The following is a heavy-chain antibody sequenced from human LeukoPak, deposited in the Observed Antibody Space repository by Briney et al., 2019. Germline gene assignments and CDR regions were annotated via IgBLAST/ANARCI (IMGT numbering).Heavy chain of an antibody. Sequence: ASVKVSCKASGYIFTDYYMYWVRQAPGQGPEWMGWINPNSGGTNYAQKFQGRVTMTRDTSTSTAYMELRSLRSDDTAVYYCARVRSYYDSSGDNWFDPWGQGTLVTVSS. V-gene: IGHV1-2*02. J-gene: IGHJ5*02. D-gene: IGHD3-22*01. CDR1: GYIFTDYY. CDR3: ARVRSYYDSSGDNWFDP. CDR2: INPNSGGT.